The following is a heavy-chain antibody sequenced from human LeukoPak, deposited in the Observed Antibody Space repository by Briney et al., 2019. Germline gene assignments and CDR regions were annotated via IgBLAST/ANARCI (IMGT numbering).Heavy chain of an antibody. V-gene: IGHV3-23*01. CDR1: GFSFDNYA. CDR2: IGGSGSDT. J-gene: IGHJ6*02. CDR3: AKTLRDLEWLTGELDL. Sequence: PGGSLRLSCAASGFSFDNYAMSWVRQTPGKGLEWVSAIGGSGSDTSYTDSVKGRFTISRDNSKSTLYLQMNSLRAEDTAVYHCAKTLRDLEWLTGELDLWGQGTAVTVSS. D-gene: IGHD3-3*01.